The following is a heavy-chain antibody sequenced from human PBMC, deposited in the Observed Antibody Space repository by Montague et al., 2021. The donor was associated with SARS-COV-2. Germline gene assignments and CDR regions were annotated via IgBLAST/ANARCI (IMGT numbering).Heavy chain of an antibody. CDR1: GFTFSTYG. CDR2: ISHDGSKK. Sequence: SLRLSCAASGFTFSTYGMHWVRQAPGKGLKWAAVISHDGSKKYYAESVKGRLTISRDNSKNTLYLQMNSLRAEDTAIYYCVKGDVSPGDHWGQGTQVTVSS. V-gene: IGHV3-30*18. CDR3: VKGDVSPGDH. J-gene: IGHJ4*02.